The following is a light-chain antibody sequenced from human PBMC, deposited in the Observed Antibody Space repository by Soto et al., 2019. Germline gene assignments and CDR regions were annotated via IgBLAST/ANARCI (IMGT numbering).Light chain of an antibody. CDR3: QQRAPWPPLS. CDR1: QNVDRN. Sequence: ETVLTQSPATLSVSPGERATLSCRTSQNVDRNLVWYQQKSGQPPRLLIYDASVRATGIPPRFSGSGSGTDFTLTIENLEPEDSAIYYCQQRAPWPPLSFGGGTKVE. CDR2: DAS. J-gene: IGKJ4*01. V-gene: IGKV3-11*01.